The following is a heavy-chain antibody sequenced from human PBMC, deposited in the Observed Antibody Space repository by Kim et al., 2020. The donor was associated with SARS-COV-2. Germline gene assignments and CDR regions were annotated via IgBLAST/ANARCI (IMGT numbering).Heavy chain of an antibody. CDR3: AKTIAAAGTEYFQH. Sequence: AESVKGRFTTSRDNSKNTLYLQMNSLGAEDTAVYYCAKTIAAAGTEYFQHWGQGTLVTVSS. V-gene: IGHV3-23*01. D-gene: IGHD6-13*01. J-gene: IGHJ1*01.